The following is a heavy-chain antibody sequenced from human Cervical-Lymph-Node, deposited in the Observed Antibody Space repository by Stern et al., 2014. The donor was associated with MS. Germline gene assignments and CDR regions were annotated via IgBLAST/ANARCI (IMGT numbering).Heavy chain of an antibody. D-gene: IGHD5-12*01. CDR2: INSGGNII. Sequence: VQLVQSGGGLVQPGGSLRLSCTTSGFTFSAYWMHWVRQAPGKGLVWVAHINSGGNIINYAGSVKGRFSISRDDAKNTVYLQLNSLGVDDTAVYYCAPALVSGYADFWGQGILVTVSS. CDR1: GFTFSAYW. V-gene: IGHV3-74*01. CDR3: APALVSGYADF. J-gene: IGHJ4*02.